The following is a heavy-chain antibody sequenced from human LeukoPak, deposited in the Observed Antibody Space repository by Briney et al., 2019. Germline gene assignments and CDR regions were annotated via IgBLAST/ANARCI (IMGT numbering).Heavy chain of an antibody. CDR2: ICSTSRCI. D-gene: IGHD2-2*01. V-gene: IGHV3-21*01. CDR3: VRHGDTDSCLAN. Sequence: GGSLRLSCAASGFTFSSYSMNWVRQAPGKGLEWVSSICSTSRCIFYADSVEGRFTISRDNAKSSLCLQMNDLRAEDTAVYYCVRHGDTDSCLANWGQGTLVTVSS. J-gene: IGHJ4*02. CDR1: GFTFSSYS.